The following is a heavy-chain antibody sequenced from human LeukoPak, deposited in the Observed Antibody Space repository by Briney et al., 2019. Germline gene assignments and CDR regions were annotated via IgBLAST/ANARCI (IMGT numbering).Heavy chain of an antibody. CDR1: GGSISSGSYY. CDR2: IYYSGST. D-gene: IGHD3-22*01. J-gene: IGHJ3*02. V-gene: IGHV4-61*01. Sequence: PSETLSLTCTVSGGSISSGSYYWSWIRQPPGKGLEWIGYIYYSGSTNYNPSLKSRVTISVDTSKNQFSLKLSSVTAADTAVYYCARVGYYDSRPLDIWGQGTMVTVSS. CDR3: ARVGYYDSRPLDI.